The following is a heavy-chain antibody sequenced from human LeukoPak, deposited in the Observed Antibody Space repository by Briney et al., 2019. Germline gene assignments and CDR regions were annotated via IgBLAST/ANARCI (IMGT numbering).Heavy chain of an antibody. Sequence: GGSLRLSCAASGFTFSSYAMSWVRQAPGKGLEWVSAISGSVGSTYYAASLKGRFTISRTNSKNTLYLQMTMLRVEDTADYYCAKDGHLTMIVVVITFLWLDYWSQGPLVTVSS. V-gene: IGHV3-23*01. J-gene: IGHJ4*02. D-gene: IGHD3-22*01. CDR1: GFTFSSYA. CDR3: AKDGHLTMIVVVITFLWLDY. CDR2: ISGSVGST.